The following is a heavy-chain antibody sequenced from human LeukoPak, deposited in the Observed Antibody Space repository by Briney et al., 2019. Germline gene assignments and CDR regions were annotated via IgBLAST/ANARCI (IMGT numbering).Heavy chain of an antibody. CDR1: GFTLSSYS. D-gene: IGHD2-15*01. V-gene: IGHV3-21*01. CDR3: AREWRSGGYCFGY. CDR2: IYTGSTYI. J-gene: IGHJ4*02. Sequence: GESLRLSCSASGFTLSSYSMNWLRQAPGKGLEWVSSIYTGSTYIYYAESVKGRFIISRDDAKNTLYLQMSSLRAEDTAVYYCAREWRSGGYCFGYWGQGTLVTVSS.